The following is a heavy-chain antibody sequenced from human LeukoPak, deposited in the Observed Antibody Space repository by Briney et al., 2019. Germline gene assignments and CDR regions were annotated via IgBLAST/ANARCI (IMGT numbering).Heavy chain of an antibody. CDR1: GFTFSSYG. CDR3: AKLPATVVDY. J-gene: IGHJ4*02. CDR2: IRYDGSNK. D-gene: IGHD2-15*01. Sequence: GGSPRLSCAASGFTFSSYGMHWVRQAPGKGLEWVAFIRYDGSNKYYADSVKGRFTIPRDNSKNTLYLQMNSLRAEDTAVYYCAKLPATVVDYWGQGTLVTVSS. V-gene: IGHV3-30*02.